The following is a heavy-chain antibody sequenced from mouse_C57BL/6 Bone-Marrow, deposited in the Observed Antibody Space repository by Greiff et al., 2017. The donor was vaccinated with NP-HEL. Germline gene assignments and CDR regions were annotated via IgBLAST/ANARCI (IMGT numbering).Heavy chain of an antibody. CDR3: VRCPYYYGSRPRYFDV. CDR2: IRSKSNNYAT. V-gene: IGHV10-1*01. J-gene: IGHJ1*03. Sequence: DVMLVESGGGLVQPKGSLKLSCAASGFSFNTYAMNWVRQAPGKGLEWVARIRSKSNNYATYYADSVKDRFTISRDDPESMLYLQMNNLKTEDTAMYYCVRCPYYYGSRPRYFDVWGTGTTVTVSS. CDR1: GFSFNTYA. D-gene: IGHD1-1*01.